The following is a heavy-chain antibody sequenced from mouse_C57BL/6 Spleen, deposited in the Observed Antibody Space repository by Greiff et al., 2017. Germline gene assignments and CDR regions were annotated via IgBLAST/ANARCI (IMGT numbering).Heavy chain of an antibody. V-gene: IGHV1-72*01. CDR1: GYTFTSYW. Sequence: QVQLKQSGAELVKPGASVKLSCKASGYTFTSYWMHWVKQRPGRGLEWIGRIDPNSGGTKYNEKFKSKATLTVDKPSSTAYMQLSSLTSEDSAVYYCARSYYDYEGWDWAMDYWGQGTSVTVSS. D-gene: IGHD2-4*01. CDR3: ARSYYDYEGWDWAMDY. CDR2: IDPNSGGT. J-gene: IGHJ4*01.